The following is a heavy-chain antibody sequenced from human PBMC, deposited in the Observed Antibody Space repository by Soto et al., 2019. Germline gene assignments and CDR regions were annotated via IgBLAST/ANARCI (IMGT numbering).Heavy chain of an antibody. CDR1: GFTFRTYG. J-gene: IGHJ4*02. CDR3: ARVGTDYGSGSPYYSDY. D-gene: IGHD3-10*01. Sequence: GGSLRLSSVASGFTFRTYGMHWVRQAPGKELEWVAFISDDGSQKYYGDSVKGRFTISRDNSKNTLSLRMISLRTEDTSVYYCARVGTDYGSGSPYYSDYWGQGTLVTVSS. CDR2: ISDDGSQK. V-gene: IGHV3-30*03.